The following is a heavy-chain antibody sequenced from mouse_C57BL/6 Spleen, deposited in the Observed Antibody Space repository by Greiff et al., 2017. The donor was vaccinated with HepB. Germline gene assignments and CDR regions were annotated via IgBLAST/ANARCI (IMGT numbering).Heavy chain of an antibody. CDR3: ARHEFITAMDY. D-gene: IGHD1-1*01. Sequence: QVQLQQSGPGLVAPSQSLSITCTVSGFSLTSYGVHWVRQPPGKGLEWLVVICSDGSTTYNSALKSRLSISKDNSKSHVFLKMNSLQTDDTAMYYCARHEFITAMDYWGQGTSVTVSS. CDR2: ICSDGST. CDR1: GFSLTSYG. V-gene: IGHV2-6-1*01. J-gene: IGHJ4*01.